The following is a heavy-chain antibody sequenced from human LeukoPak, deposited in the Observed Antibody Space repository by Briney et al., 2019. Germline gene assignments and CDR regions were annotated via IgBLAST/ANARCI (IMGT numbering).Heavy chain of an antibody. D-gene: IGHD3-22*01. Sequence: SETLSLTCTVSGGPISSYYWSWIRQPAGKGLEWIGRIYTSGSTNYNPSLKSRVTMSVDTSKNQFSLKLSSVTAADTAVYYCARLGNYYDSSGYFDYWGQGALVTVSS. CDR2: IYTSGST. CDR3: ARLGNYYDSSGYFDY. V-gene: IGHV4-4*07. CDR1: GGPISSYY. J-gene: IGHJ4*02.